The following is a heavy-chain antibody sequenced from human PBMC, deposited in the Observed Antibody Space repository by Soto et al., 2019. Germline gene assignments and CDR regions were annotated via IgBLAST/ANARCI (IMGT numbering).Heavy chain of an antibody. Sequence: ASVKVSCKASGGTFSSYAISWVRQAPGQGLEWMGGIIPIFGTANYAQKFQGRVTITADESTSTAYMELSSLRSEDTAVYYCAGAGQAYYGMDVWGQGTTVTVSS. V-gene: IGHV1-69*13. J-gene: IGHJ6*02. CDR3: AGAGQAYYGMDV. CDR2: IIPIFGTA. CDR1: GGTFSSYA.